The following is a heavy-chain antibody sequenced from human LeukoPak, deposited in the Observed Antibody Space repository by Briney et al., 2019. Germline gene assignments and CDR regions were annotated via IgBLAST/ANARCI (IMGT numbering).Heavy chain of an antibody. CDR1: GFTFSSYW. CDR2: IKQDGSEK. V-gene: IGHV3-7*01. CDR3: AREFHGYNSPLDY. D-gene: IGHD5-24*01. J-gene: IGHJ4*02. Sequence: GGSLRLSCAASGFTFSSYWMSWVRQAPGKGLEWVAHIKQDGSEKYYVDSVKGRFTISTDNAKNSLYLQMNGLRGEDRAVYYCAREFHGYNSPLDYWGQGTLVTVSS.